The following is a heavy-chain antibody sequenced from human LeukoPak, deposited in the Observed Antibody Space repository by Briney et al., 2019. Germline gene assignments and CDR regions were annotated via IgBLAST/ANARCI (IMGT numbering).Heavy chain of an antibody. CDR2: IRNKANSYTT. CDR1: GFTFSSYS. CDR3: ARSSANWPFDY. Sequence: GGSLRLSCAASGFTFSSYSMNWVRQAPGKGLEWVVRIRNKANSYTTEYAASVKGRFTISRDESKNSLYLQMNSLKTEDTAVYYCARSSANWPFDYWGEKTLVTVSS. D-gene: IGHD1-1*01. J-gene: IGHJ4*02. V-gene: IGHV3-72*01.